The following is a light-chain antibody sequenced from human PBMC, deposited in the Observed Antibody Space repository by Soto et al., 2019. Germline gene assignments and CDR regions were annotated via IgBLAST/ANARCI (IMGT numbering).Light chain of an antibody. CDR1: SSNIGAGYD. V-gene: IGLV1-40*01. CDR2: ANN. CDR3: QSFDSGLSGSV. Sequence: QAVVTQPPSLSGAPGQRITISCAGSSSNIGAGYDVQWYQFLPGTAPKVLIYANNNRPSGVPDRFSGSKSGTSASLAITGLQAADEADYYCQSFDSGLSGSVFGTGTKVTVL. J-gene: IGLJ1*01.